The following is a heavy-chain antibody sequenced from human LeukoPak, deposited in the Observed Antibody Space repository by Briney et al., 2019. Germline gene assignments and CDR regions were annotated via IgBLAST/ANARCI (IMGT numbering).Heavy chain of an antibody. CDR2: IKKDGSET. CDR1: GFTFSSYW. CDR3: ARCPYGSTDYYSVPSHLDY. V-gene: IGHV3-7*01. Sequence: PGGSLRLSCAASGFTFSSYWMTWVRQAPGKGLEWVANIKKDGSETFYVDSVKGRFSISRDNAKNSLGLQMNSLSAEDTAVYYCARCPYGSTDYYSVPSHLDYWGQGTLVTVSS. D-gene: IGHD3-22*01. J-gene: IGHJ4*02.